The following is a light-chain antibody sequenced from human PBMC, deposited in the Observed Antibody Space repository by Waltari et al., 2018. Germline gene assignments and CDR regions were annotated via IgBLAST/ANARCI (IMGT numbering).Light chain of an antibody. CDR3: HQDFRTPYS. V-gene: IGKV4-1*01. CDR2: WST. CDR1: QTVLYWSNNKDY. J-gene: IGKJ2*03. Sequence: DIVVTQSPDSLAVSLGERATISCKSSQTVLYWSNNKDYLAWYQQKPGQPPKLFISWSTIRESWITDRFSVSGSGTEFTLTITNVQAEDAAVYYCHQDFRTPYSFGQGTKLEI.